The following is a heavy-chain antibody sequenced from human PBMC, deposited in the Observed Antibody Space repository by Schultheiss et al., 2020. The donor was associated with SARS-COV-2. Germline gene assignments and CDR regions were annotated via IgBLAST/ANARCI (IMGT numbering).Heavy chain of an antibody. Sequence: GGSLRLSCAASGFTFSSYAMSWVRQAPGKGLEWVSAIGTAGDPYYPGSVKGRFTISRDNSKNTLYLQMNSLRAEDTAVYYCATHGRTISGGMDVWGQGTTVTVSS. CDR3: ATHGRTISGGMDV. CDR2: IGTAGDP. V-gene: IGHV3-23*01. D-gene: IGHD3-3*01. J-gene: IGHJ6*02. CDR1: GFTFSSYA.